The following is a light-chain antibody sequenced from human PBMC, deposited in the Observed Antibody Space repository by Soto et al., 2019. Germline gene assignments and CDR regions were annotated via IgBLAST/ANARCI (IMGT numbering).Light chain of an antibody. CDR1: SSDIGSNS. CDR2: AND. V-gene: IGLV1-44*01. J-gene: IGLJ3*02. Sequence: QSVLTQPPSASRTPGQRVTIPCSGSSSDIGSNSVNWYQQLPGAAPRLLIYANDHRPSGVPDRFSASKSGTSASLAISGVRSEDEAFYYCATWSDSLKGWVFGGGPKVTVL. CDR3: ATWSDSLKGWV.